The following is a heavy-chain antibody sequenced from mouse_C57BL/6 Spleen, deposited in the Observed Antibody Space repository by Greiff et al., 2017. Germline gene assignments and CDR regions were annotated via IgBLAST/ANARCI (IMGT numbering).Heavy chain of an antibody. V-gene: IGHV1-80*01. J-gene: IGHJ3*01. CDR2: IYPGDGDT. Sequence: LVESGAELVKPGASVKISCKASGYAFSSSWMNWVKQRPGKGLEWIGQIYPGDGDTNYNGKFKGKATLTADKSSSTAYMQISSLTSEDSAVYFCARLVGQGFAYWGQGTLVTVSA. CDR3: ARLVGQGFAY. CDR1: GYAFSSSW. D-gene: IGHD1-1*02.